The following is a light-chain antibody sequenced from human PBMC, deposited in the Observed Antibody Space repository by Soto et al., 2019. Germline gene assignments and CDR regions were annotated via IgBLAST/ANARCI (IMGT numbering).Light chain of an antibody. Sequence: QSVLTQPPSASGTPGQRVTISCSGSSSNIGSNTVNWYQQLPGTAPKLLIYSNNQRPPGVPDRFSGSKSGTSASLAISGLQSEDEADYYCAAWDESLNGYVFGTGTNVTVL. V-gene: IGLV1-44*01. CDR2: SNN. CDR3: AAWDESLNGYV. J-gene: IGLJ1*01. CDR1: SSNIGSNT.